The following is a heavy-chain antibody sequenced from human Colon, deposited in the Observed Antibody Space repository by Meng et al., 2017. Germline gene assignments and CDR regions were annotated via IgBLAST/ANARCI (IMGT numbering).Heavy chain of an antibody. CDR1: GYSFTTYG. V-gene: IGHV1-3*04. CDR3: ARDERGGPYYFDY. D-gene: IGHD3-10*01. CDR2: IYTDNGDT. J-gene: IGHJ4*02. Sequence: QVQLVQSGVEVKKPGASVMLSCQTSGYSFTTYGMHWLRQAPGQGLEWMAWIYTDNGDTRYSQKFAGRLTITRDTSARTAYMALSSLTSEDTAVYFCARDERGGPYYFDYWGQGTLVTVSS.